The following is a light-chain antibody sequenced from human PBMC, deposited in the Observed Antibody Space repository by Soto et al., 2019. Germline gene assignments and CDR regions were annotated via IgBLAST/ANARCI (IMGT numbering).Light chain of an antibody. CDR1: QGISSY. Sequence: AIRMTQSPSSLSASTGDRVTITCLASQGISSYLAWYQQKPGKAPKLLIYAASTLQSGVPSRFSGSGSGTDFTLTISCLQSEDFATYYCQQYYSYPFTFGPGTKVDIK. CDR2: AAS. J-gene: IGKJ3*01. CDR3: QQYYSYPFT. V-gene: IGKV1-8*01.